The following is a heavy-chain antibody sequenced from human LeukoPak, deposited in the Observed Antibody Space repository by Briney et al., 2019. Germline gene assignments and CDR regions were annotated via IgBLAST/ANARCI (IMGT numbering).Heavy chain of an antibody. CDR2: INHSGST. CDR3: ARRRSIFGAHRYFDY. Sequence: SETLSLTCTVSGGSISSSSYYWGWIRQPPGKGLEWIGEINHSGSTNYNPSLKSRVTISVDTSKNQFSLKLSSVTAADTAVYYCARRRSIFGAHRYFDYWGQGTLVTVSS. V-gene: IGHV4-39*07. D-gene: IGHD3-3*01. CDR1: GGSISSSSYY. J-gene: IGHJ4*02.